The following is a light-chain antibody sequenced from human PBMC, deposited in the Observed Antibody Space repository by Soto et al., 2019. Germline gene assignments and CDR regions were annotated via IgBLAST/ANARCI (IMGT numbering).Light chain of an antibody. CDR1: SSDIGGYNY. J-gene: IGLJ3*02. Sequence: QSVLTQPASVSGSPGQSITISCTGSSSDIGGYNYVSWYQQHPGKAPQLMIYAVSYRPSGISDRFSGSQSGNTASLTISGLQPKDEADYYCSSYGASSTLFGGGTKVTVL. V-gene: IGLV2-14*03. CDR2: AVS. CDR3: SSYGASSTL.